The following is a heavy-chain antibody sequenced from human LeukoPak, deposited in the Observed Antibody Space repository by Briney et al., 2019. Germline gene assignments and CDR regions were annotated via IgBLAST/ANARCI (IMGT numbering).Heavy chain of an antibody. CDR1: GYTFTGYY. Sequence: ASVKVSCKASGYTFTGYYIHWVRQVPGQELEWMGWLSPNSGDTKFAQKFQGRVTMTRDTSISTAYMELSRLRSDDTAVYYCARATDISSWYLAYWGQGTLVTVSS. J-gene: IGHJ4*02. CDR3: ARATDISSWYLAY. D-gene: IGHD6-13*01. CDR2: LSPNSGDT. V-gene: IGHV1-2*02.